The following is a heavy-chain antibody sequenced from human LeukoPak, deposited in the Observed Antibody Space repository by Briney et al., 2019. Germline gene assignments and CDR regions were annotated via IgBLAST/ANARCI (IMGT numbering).Heavy chain of an antibody. CDR2: ITSDSRYM. J-gene: IGHJ6*03. Sequence: GGSLSLSCAASGFTFSSYNMNWVRQAPGKGLEWVSSITSDSRYMYYADSVKGRFTISRDNAKNSLYLQMNSLRAEDTALYYCARERATLDYYYYMDVWGKGTTVTVSS. D-gene: IGHD5-12*01. V-gene: IGHV3-21*04. CDR1: GFTFSSYN. CDR3: ARERATLDYYYYMDV.